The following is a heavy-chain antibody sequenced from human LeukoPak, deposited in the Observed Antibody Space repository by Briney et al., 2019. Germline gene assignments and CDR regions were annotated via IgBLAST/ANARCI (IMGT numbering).Heavy chain of an antibody. CDR1: GFTFSDYW. V-gene: IGHV3-7*01. CDR3: ASGDYMDY. Sequence: PGGFLRLSCAASGFTFSDYWMSWVRQAAGKGLEWVANMNQDGSEKYYVDSVKGRFTISRDNAKNSLFLQMNSLRAEDTAVYYRASGDYMDYWGQGTLVTVSS. CDR2: MNQDGSEK. J-gene: IGHJ4*02. D-gene: IGHD3-16*01.